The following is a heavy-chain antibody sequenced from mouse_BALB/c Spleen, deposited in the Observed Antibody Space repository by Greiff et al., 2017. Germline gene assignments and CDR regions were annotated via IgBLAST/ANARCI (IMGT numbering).Heavy chain of an antibody. CDR3: ARYGNYGFAY. V-gene: IGHV3-2*02. D-gene: IGHD2-1*01. J-gene: IGHJ3*01. Sequence: VQLKESGPGLVKPSQSLSLTCTVTGYSITSDYAWNWIRQFPGNKLEWMGYISYSGSTSYNPSLKSRISITRDTSKNQFFLQLNSVTTEDTATYYCARYGNYGFAYWGQGTLVTVSA. CDR2: ISYSGST. CDR1: GYSITSDYA.